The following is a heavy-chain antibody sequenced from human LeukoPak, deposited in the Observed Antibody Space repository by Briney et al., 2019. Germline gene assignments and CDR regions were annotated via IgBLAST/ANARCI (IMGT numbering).Heavy chain of an antibody. CDR2: IWYDGSNK. V-gene: IGHV3-33*01. J-gene: IGHJ6*02. Sequence: GRSLRLSCAASGFTFSSYGMHWVRQAPGKGLEWVAVIWYDGSNKYYADSVKGRFTISRDNSKNTLYLQMNSLRAEDTAVYYCARGMDYYYGMDVWGQGTTVTVSS. CDR3: ARGMDYYYGMDV. CDR1: GFTFSSYG.